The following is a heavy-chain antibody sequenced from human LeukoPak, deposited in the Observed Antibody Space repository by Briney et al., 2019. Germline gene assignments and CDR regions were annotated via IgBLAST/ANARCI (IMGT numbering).Heavy chain of an antibody. CDR3: ARDLGTYSGSRPGPVNWFDP. V-gene: IGHV6-1*01. Sequence: SQTLSLTCAISGDSVSSNSAAWNWIRQSPSRGLEWLGRTYYRSKWYNDYAVSVKSRITINPDTSKNQFSLQLNSVTPEDTAVYYCARDLGTYSGSRPGPVNWFDPWGQGTLVTVSS. D-gene: IGHD6-13*01. CDR1: GDSVSSNSAA. J-gene: IGHJ5*02. CDR2: TYYRSKWYN.